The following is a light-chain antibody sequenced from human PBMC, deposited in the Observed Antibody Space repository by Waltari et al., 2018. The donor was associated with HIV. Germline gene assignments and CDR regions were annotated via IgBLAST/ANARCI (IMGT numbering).Light chain of an antibody. J-gene: IGLJ1*01. V-gene: IGLV2-23*02. Sequence: QSALIQPVSVSGFPGQSITVSCTGTSSDAGSYKLVSRDQQHPGKAPKVMIYEVNKRPSGVSNRFSGSKSGNTASLTISGLQAKDEAEYYCCSHAGSSIYFVFGTGTEVTVL. CDR3: CSHAGSSIYFV. CDR2: EVN. CDR1: SSDAGSYKL.